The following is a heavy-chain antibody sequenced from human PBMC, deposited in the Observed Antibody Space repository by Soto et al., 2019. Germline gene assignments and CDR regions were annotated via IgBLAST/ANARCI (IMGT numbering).Heavy chain of an antibody. Sequence: SETLSLTCTVSGGSISSSSYFWGWIRQPPGKGLEWIGTIYYSGTTYYNPSLKSRVTISVDTSKNQFSLKLSFVTAADTAVYYCARRQASSWDRNFDYWGQGTLVTVS. CDR3: ARRQASSWDRNFDY. V-gene: IGHV4-39*01. D-gene: IGHD6-13*01. J-gene: IGHJ4*02. CDR1: GGSISSSSYF. CDR2: IYYSGTT.